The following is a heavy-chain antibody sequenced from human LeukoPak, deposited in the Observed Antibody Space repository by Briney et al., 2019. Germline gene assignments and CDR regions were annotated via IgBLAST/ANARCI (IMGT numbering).Heavy chain of an antibody. D-gene: IGHD3-16*02. J-gene: IGHJ5*02. Sequence: SETLSLTCAVYGGSFSGYYWSWIRQPPGKGLEWIGEINHSGSTNYNPSLKSRVTISVDTSKNQFSLKLSSVTAADTAVYYCARLGVTRSFDPWGQGTLVTVSS. CDR3: ARLGVTRSFDP. CDR1: GGSFSGYY. V-gene: IGHV4-34*01. CDR2: INHSGST.